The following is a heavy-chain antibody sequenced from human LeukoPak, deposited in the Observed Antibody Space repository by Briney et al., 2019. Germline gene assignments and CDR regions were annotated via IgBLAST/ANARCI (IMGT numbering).Heavy chain of an antibody. CDR3: ARGDYYGGNSDY. D-gene: IGHD4-23*01. CDR2: IYTSGST. CDR1: GGSISSCSYY. J-gene: IGHJ4*02. V-gene: IGHV4-61*02. Sequence: SETLSLTCTVSGGSISSCSYYWSWIRQPAEKGLEWIGRIYTSGSTNYNPSLKSRVTISVDTSKNQFSLKLSSVTAADTAVYYCARGDYYGGNSDYWGQGTLVTVSS.